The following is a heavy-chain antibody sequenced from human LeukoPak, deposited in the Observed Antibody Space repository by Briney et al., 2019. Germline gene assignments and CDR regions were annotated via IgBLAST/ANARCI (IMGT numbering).Heavy chain of an antibody. CDR1: GGTFSSYA. V-gene: IGHV1-69*01. CDR3: ASGVAAAGVYYYYYMGV. D-gene: IGHD6-13*01. J-gene: IGHJ6*03. Sequence: SVKLSCKSSGGTFSSYAISWVRQAPGQGLEWMGGIIPIFGTANYAQKFQGRVTITADESTSTGYMELSSLRSEDKAVYYCASGVAAAGVYYYYYMGVWGKGTTVTISS. CDR2: IIPIFGTA.